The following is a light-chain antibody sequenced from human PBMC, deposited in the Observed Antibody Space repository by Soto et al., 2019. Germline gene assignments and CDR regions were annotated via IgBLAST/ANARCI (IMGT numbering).Light chain of an antibody. V-gene: IGKV1-5*03. Sequence: DIPMTQSPSTLSASVGDRVTITCRASQSISSWLAWYQQKPGKAPRLLIYKASDLESGVPSRFSGSGSGTDFTLTISSLQPDDFVTYYCQQYNSYSPLTFGGGTKVQIK. CDR1: QSISSW. J-gene: IGKJ4*01. CDR2: KAS. CDR3: QQYNSYSPLT.